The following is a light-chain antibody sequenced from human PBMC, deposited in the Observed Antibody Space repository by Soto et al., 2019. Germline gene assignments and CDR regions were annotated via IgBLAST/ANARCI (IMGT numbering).Light chain of an antibody. V-gene: IGKV1-5*03. Sequence: IQMTQSPSTLSGSVCDILTITSRASQTISSWLAWYQQKPGKAPKLLIYKASTLKSGVPSRFSGSGSGTEFTLTISSLQPDDFATYYCQNYNSYSEEFGQGTKVDIK. J-gene: IGKJ1*01. CDR1: QTISSW. CDR3: QNYNSYSEE. CDR2: KAS.